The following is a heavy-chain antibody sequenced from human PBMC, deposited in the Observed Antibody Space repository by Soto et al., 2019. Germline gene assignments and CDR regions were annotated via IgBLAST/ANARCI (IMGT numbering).Heavy chain of an antibody. J-gene: IGHJ4*02. CDR2: ISASGDNS. CDR1: GFTFSTYA. CDR3: ADGGEWSFNFVY. Sequence: GGSLRLSCAASGFTFSTYAMSWVRQAPGKGLEWVAGISASGDNSYYADSVKGRFTISRGNSKGTLYLQMNNLRAEDTAVYYCADGGEWSFNFVYWGQGTLVTVSS. D-gene: IGHD3-3*01. V-gene: IGHV3-23*01.